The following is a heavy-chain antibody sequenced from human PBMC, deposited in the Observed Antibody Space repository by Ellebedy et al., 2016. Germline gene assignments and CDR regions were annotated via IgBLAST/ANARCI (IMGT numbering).Heavy chain of an antibody. CDR1: GYTFTGYY. J-gene: IGHJ4*02. D-gene: IGHD6-6*01. CDR3: ARGEYSSSGWDY. V-gene: IGHV1-8*02. CDR2: MNPNSGNT. Sequence: ASVKVSXXASGYTFTGYYMHWVRQAPGQGLEWMGWMNPNSGNTGYAQKFQGRVTMTRNTSISTAYMELSSLRSEDTAVYYCARGEYSSSGWDYWGQGTLVTVSS.